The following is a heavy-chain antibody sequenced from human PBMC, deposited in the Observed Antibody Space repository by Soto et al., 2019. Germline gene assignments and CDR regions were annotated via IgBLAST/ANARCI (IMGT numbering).Heavy chain of an antibody. CDR3: ASYYDILTGYYWVY. CDR2: TYYSGST. J-gene: IGHJ4*02. Sequence: PSETLSLTCIVSGASIINHYWSWIRQSPGKGLEWIGYTYYSGSTNYNPSLKSRVTISLDTSKNRFSLKLSSVTAADTAVYYCASYYDILTGYYWVYWGQGTLVTVSS. D-gene: IGHD3-9*01. CDR1: GASIINHY. V-gene: IGHV4-59*08.